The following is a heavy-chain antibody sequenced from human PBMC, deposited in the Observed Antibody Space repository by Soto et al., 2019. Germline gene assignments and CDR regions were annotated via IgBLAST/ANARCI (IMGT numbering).Heavy chain of an antibody. CDR3: ARTGSGSWLDP. J-gene: IGHJ5*02. CDR1: GYSFTDYS. V-gene: IGHV5-10-1*01. D-gene: IGHD3-10*01. Sequence: PGESLKISCKPSGYSFTDYSITWVRQMSGKGLEWMGRIDPRDSQTDYSPSFQGHVTVSADKSSGTAFLKWHRLKASDTAICYCARTGSGSWLDPWGQGTLVTVSS. CDR2: IDPRDSQT.